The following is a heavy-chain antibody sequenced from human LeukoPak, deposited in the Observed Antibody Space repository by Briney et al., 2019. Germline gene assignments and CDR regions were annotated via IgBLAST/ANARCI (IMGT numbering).Heavy chain of an antibody. CDR3: ARGVVITMVRGVIDPTTHYDY. D-gene: IGHD3-10*01. Sequence: ASVKVSCKASGYTFTSYYMHWVRQAPGQGLEWMGIINPSGGSTSYAQKFQGRVTMTRDTSTSTVYMELSSLRSEDTAVYYCARGVVITMVRGVIDPTTHYDYWGQGTLVTVSS. CDR2: INPSGGST. CDR1: GYTFTSYY. V-gene: IGHV1-46*01. J-gene: IGHJ4*02.